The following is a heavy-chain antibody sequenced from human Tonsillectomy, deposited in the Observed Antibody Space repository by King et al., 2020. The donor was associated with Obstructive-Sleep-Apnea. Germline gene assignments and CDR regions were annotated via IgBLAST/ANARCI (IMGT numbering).Heavy chain of an antibody. CDR2: IRYDGSNK. V-gene: IGHV3-30*02. J-gene: IGHJ4*02. CDR3: AKESYVHFDFDY. D-gene: IGHD3-16*01. CDR1: GFTFNSYG. Sequence: QLVQSGGGLVQPGRSLRLSCAASGFTFNSYGMHWVRQAPGKGLEWVAFIRYDGSNKYYADSVKGRFTISRDNSKNMLYLQMNSLRAEDTAVYYCAKESYVHFDFDYWGQGTLVTVSS.